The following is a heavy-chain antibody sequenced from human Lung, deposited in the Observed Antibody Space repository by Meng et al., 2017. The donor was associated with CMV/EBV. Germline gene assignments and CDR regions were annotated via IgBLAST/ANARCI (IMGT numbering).Heavy chain of an antibody. CDR3: VRAVGGYVYGGCAY. CDR2: INPKSDGT. D-gene: IGHD5-18*01. CDR1: GYSFTGYY. Sequence: ASVKVSCKASGYSFTGYYIHWVRQAPGQGLDWLGWINPKSDGTNYAENFRGRVTMTRDTSVGTVYMELRGLKSDDTAVYYCVRAVGGYVYGGCAYWGQGTLVTVSS. J-gene: IGHJ4*02. V-gene: IGHV1-2*02.